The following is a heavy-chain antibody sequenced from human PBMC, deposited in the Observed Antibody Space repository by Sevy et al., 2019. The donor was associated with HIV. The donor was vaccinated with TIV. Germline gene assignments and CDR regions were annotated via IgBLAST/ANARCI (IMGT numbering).Heavy chain of an antibody. D-gene: IGHD2-15*01. CDR3: AKGYCDGGSCPRDYYYYGMDV. CDR1: GFTFSTYA. J-gene: IGHJ6*02. Sequence: GGSLRLSCAGSGFTFSTYAMNWVRQAPGKGLEWVSSISRSGRSTYSADSVEGRFTISRDNFKNTLYLQLSSLRVDDTAVYYCAKGYCDGGSCPRDYYYYGMDVWGQGTTVTVSS. V-gene: IGHV3-23*01. CDR2: ISRSGRST.